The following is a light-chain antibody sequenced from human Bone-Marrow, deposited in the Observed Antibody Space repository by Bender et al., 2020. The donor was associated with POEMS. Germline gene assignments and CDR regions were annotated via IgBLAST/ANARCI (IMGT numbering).Light chain of an antibody. V-gene: IGLV3-1*01. CDR1: KLGEEY. J-gene: IGLJ2*01. Sequence: SYELTQPPSVSVSPGQTATITCSGEKLGEEYACWYQQKPGQSPVVVIYQDTKRPSGIPERFSGSTSGNTASLTISGTQSVDEADYYCQSWGSNTTVCGGGTKLTVL. CDR3: QSWGSNTTV. CDR2: QDT.